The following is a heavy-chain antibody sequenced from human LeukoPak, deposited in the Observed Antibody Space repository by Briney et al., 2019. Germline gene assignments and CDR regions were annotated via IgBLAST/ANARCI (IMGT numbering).Heavy chain of an antibody. J-gene: IGHJ4*02. Sequence: VASVKVSCKASGYTFTSYGISWVRQAPGQGLEWMGWISAYNGNTNYAQKLQGRVTMTTDTSTSTAYMELRSLRSDDTAVYYCARDYGRDDYGDYFAGYWGQGALVTVSS. V-gene: IGHV1-18*01. CDR3: ARDYGRDDYGDYFAGY. CDR1: GYTFTSYG. D-gene: IGHD4-17*01. CDR2: ISAYNGNT.